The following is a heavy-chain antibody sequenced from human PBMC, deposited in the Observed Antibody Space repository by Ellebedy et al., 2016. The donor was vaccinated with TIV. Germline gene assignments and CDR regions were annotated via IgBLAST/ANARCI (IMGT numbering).Heavy chain of an antibody. CDR2: INWNGGST. D-gene: IGHD6-13*01. Sequence: GESLKISCAASGFTFDDYGMSWVRQAPGKGLEWVSGINWNGGSTGYADSVKGRFTISRDNAKNSLYLQMNSLRAEDTALYYCARDRRSAIAAGTLFDYWGQGTLVTVSS. V-gene: IGHV3-20*04. CDR3: ARDRRSAIAAGTLFDY. CDR1: GFTFDDYG. J-gene: IGHJ4*02.